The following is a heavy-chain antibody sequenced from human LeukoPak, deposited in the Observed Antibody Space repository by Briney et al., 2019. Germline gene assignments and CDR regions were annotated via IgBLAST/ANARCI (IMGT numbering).Heavy chain of an antibody. CDR2: IYWNGDFT. D-gene: IGHD6-19*01. Sequence: GESLKISCAASGFTFDDHGMSWVRQVPGKGLEWVSSIYWNGDFTTYAESVKGRFTISRDNAKTSLYLQMNSLRVEDTAFYYCTRLSGIVVAGAFDYWGRGNLVTVSS. V-gene: IGHV3-20*04. CDR1: GFTFDDHG. CDR3: TRLSGIVVAGAFDY. J-gene: IGHJ4*02.